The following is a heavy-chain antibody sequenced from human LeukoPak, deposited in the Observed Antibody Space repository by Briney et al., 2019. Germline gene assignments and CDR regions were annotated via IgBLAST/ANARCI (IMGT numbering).Heavy chain of an antibody. V-gene: IGHV3-23*01. CDR2: ISGSGGST. CDR3: AIEEYPMVMYDAFDI. D-gene: IGHD5-18*01. CDR1: GFTFSSYA. J-gene: IGHJ3*02. Sequence: GGSLRLSCAASGFTFSSYAMSWVRQAPGKGLEWVSAISGSGGSTYYADSVKGRFTITRDNSKNTLYLQMNSLRADDTAVYSCAIEEYPMVMYDAFDIWGQGTMVTVSS.